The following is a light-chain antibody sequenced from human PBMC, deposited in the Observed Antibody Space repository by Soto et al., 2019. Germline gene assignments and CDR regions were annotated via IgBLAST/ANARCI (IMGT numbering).Light chain of an antibody. CDR1: QSISSY. J-gene: IGKJ4*01. Sequence: DIQMTQSPSSLSASVGNRLTITCRARQSISSYLNWYQQKPGKAPKLLIYAASSLQSGVPSRFSGSGSGTDFTLTISSLQPEDFATDYCQQSYSTPPLTFGGGTKVEIK. CDR2: AAS. V-gene: IGKV1-39*01. CDR3: QQSYSTPPLT.